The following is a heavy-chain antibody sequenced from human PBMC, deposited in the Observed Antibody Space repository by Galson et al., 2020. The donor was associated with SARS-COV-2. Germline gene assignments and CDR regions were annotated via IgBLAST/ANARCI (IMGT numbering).Heavy chain of an antibody. CDR3: ASAQSGGRYDILTGYSLLVYYYGMDV. CDR1: GFTVSSNY. J-gene: IGHJ6*02. D-gene: IGHD3-9*01. Sequence: GGSLRLSCAASGFTVSSNYMSWVRQAPGKGLEWVSVIYSGGSTYYADSVKGRFTISRDNSKNTLYLQMNSLRAEDTAVYYCASAQSGGRYDILTGYSLLVYYYGMDVWGQGTTVTVSS. V-gene: IGHV3-66*01. CDR2: IYSGGST.